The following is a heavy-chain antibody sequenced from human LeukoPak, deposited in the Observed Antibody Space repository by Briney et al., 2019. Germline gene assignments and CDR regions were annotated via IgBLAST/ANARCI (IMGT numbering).Heavy chain of an antibody. J-gene: IGHJ6*03. V-gene: IGHV3-23*01. Sequence: GGSLRLSCAASGFTFSSYAISWVRQAPGKGLDWVSVIFDSGYSTYYANSVKGRFTISRDNSNNTLYLQMKSLRAEDTAVYYCAKLGGHPLHNYYVGVWGKGTTVADCS. CDR2: IFDSGYST. D-gene: IGHD3-16*01. CDR3: AKLGGHPLHNYYVGV. CDR1: GFTFSSYA.